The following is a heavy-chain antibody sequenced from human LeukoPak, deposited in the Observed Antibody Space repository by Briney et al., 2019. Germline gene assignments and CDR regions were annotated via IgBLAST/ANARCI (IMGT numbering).Heavy chain of an antibody. CDR3: ARVAFLIAAREYNWFDP. CDR2: IIPIFGTA. J-gene: IGHJ5*02. CDR1: GGTFSSYA. V-gene: IGHV1-69*05. D-gene: IGHD6-6*01. Sequence: GSSVKVSCKASGGTFSSYAISWVRQAPGQGLEWLGGIIPIFGTANYAQKFQGRVTITTDESTSTAYMELSSLRSEDTAVYYCARVAFLIAAREYNWFDPWGQGTLVTVSS.